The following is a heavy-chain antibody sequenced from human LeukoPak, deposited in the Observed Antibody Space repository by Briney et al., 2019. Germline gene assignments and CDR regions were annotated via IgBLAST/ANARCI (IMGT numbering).Heavy chain of an antibody. J-gene: IGHJ4*02. CDR1: GYTFTSYD. D-gene: IGHD1-26*01. CDR3: ARTLRYSGSYPPGY. CDR2: MNPNSGNT. Sequence: ASVKVSCKASGYTFTSYDIKWMRQATGQGLEWMGWMNPNSGNTGYAQKFQGRVTMTRNTSISTAYMELSSLRSEDTAVYYCARTLRYSGSYPPGYWGQGTLVTVSS. V-gene: IGHV1-8*01.